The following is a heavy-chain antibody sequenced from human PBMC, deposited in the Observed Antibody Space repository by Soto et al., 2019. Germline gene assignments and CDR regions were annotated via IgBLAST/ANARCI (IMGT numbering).Heavy chain of an antibody. D-gene: IGHD3-3*01. V-gene: IGHV1-8*01. Sequence: ASVKVSCKASGYTSTSYDINWVRQATGQGLEWMGWMNPNSGNTGYAQKFQGRVTMTRNTSISTAYMELSSLRSEDTAVYYCARRARITIFGVVIPRENGMDVWGQGTTVTVSS. CDR1: GYTSTSYD. CDR3: ARRARITIFGVVIPRENGMDV. J-gene: IGHJ6*02. CDR2: MNPNSGNT.